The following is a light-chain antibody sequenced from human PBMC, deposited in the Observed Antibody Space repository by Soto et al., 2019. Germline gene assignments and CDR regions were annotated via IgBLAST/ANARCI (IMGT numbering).Light chain of an antibody. CDR2: AAS. J-gene: IGKJ1*01. Sequence: GDRVTITCRASQSISNYLNWYQQKPGKAPKLLMYAASSLQSGVPSRFGGSGSGTDFTLTISSLQTEDFATYYCQQSYSTPRTFGQGTKVEIK. CDR3: QQSYSTPRT. V-gene: IGKV1-39*01. CDR1: QSISNY.